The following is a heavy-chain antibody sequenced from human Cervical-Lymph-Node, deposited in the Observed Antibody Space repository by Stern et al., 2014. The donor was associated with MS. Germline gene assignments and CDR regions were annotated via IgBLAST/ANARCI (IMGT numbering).Heavy chain of an antibody. CDR3: ARHVQGFDY. V-gene: IGHV5-51*01. Sequence: MQLVQSGAEVKKPGESLKISCKLSGYSFTIYYIAWVRQMPGKGLEWMGVIYPYDSDTTYSPSFQGQVTISADKFSTTAYLQWSSLRASDTAMYYCARHVQGFDYWGQGTLVTVSS. J-gene: IGHJ4*02. CDR2: IYPYDSDT. CDR1: GYSFTIYY.